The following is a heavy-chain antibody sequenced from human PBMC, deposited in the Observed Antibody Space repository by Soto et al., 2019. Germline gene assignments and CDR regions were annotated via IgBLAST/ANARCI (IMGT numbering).Heavy chain of an antibody. D-gene: IGHD4-4*01. CDR1: GFTFSHAW. Sequence: EMHLVDSGGGLVKPGGSLRLSCAASGFTFSHAWMSWVRQAPGKGLEWVGGIKSKADGETKDYGEPVRGRFTISRDDSQDILYLHMNSLRIEDTAVYYCCVIKRRDQYSTSGYWFDPWGPGTLVTVSS. V-gene: IGHV3-15*01. CDR2: IKSKADGETK. CDR3: CVIKRRDQYSTSGYWFDP. J-gene: IGHJ5*02.